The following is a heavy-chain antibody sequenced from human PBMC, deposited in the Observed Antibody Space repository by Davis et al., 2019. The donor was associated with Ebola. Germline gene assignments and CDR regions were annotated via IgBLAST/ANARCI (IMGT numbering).Heavy chain of an antibody. CDR1: GGSVSSGSYY. CDR3: ARGLYYYDSSGYYGK. J-gene: IGHJ4*02. V-gene: IGHV4-61*01. D-gene: IGHD3-22*01. CDR2: IYYSGST. Sequence: MPSETLSLTCTVSGGSVSSGSYYWSWIRQPPGKGLEWIGYIYYSGSTNYNPSLKSRVTISVDTSKNQFSLKLSSVTAADTAVYYCARGLYYYDSSGYYGKWGQGTLVTVSS.